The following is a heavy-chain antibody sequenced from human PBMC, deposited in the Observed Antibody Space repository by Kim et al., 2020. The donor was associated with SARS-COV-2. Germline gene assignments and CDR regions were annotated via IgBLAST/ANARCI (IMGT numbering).Heavy chain of an antibody. CDR1: GFTFSSYS. CDR2: ITSSSSYI. J-gene: IGHJ4*02. D-gene: IGHD3-9*01. V-gene: IGHV3-21*01. Sequence: GGSLRLSCAASGFTFSSYSMNWVRQAPGKGLEWVSSITSSSSYIYYADSVKGRFTISRDNAKNSLYLQMNSLRAEDTAVYFCAREKYYDILTGYYRTFDYWGQGTLVTVSS. CDR3: AREKYYDILTGYYRTFDY.